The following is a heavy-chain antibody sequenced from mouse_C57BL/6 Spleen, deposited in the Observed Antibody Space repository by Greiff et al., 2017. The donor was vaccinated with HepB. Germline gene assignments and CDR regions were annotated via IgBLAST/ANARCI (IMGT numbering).Heavy chain of an antibody. CDR3: ARGGDYFDD. CDR2: IDPSDSET. V-gene: IGHV1-52*01. CDR1: GYTFTSYW. Sequence: QVQLQQPGAELVRPGSSVKLSCKASGYTFTSYWMHWVKQRPIQGLEWIGNIDPSDSETHYKQKFQDKATLTVDKSSSTAYMQHSSLTYEDSTVKYCARGGDYFDDWGQGTTLTVAS. J-gene: IGHJ2*01.